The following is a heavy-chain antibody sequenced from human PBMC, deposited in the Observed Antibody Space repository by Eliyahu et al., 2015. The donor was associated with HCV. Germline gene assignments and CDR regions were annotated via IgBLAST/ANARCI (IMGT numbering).Heavy chain of an antibody. CDR3: ASGGGGIAVTGTGGWFDP. J-gene: IGHJ5*02. CDR2: IHSSGST. V-gene: IGHV4-59*01. D-gene: IGHD6-19*01. Sequence: QVQLQESGPGLVKPSETLSLTXXVSGGXIXTYYWXWIRQPPGKGLEWIGYIHSSGSTNYNPSLKSRVTISVDTSKNQFSLNLTSVTAADTAMYYCASGGGGIAVTGTGGWFDPWGQGTLVTVSS. CDR1: GGXIXTYY.